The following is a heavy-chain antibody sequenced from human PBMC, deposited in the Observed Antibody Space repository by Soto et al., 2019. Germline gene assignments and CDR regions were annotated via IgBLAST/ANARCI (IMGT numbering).Heavy chain of an antibody. V-gene: IGHV4-30-4*01. CDR3: ARERGRSIAARPYNWFDP. CDR1: GGSISSGDYY. Sequence: SETLSLTCTVSGGSISSGDYYWSWIRQPPGKGLEWIGYIYYSGSTYYNPSLKSRVTISVDTSKNQFSLKLSSVTAADTAVYYCARERGRSIAARPYNWFDPWGQGTLVTVSS. J-gene: IGHJ5*02. D-gene: IGHD6-6*01. CDR2: IYYSGST.